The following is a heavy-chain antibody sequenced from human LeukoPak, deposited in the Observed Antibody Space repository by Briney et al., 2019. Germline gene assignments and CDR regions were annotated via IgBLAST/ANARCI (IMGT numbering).Heavy chain of an antibody. V-gene: IGHV3-30-3*01. D-gene: IGHD2-15*01. CDR2: ISYDGSNK. Sequence: GGSLRLSCAASGFTFSSYAMHWARQAPGKGLEWVAVISYDGSNKYYADSVKGRFTISRDNSKNTLYLQMNSLRAEDTAVYYCARSKIVVVVAATDYWGQGTLVTVSS. CDR1: GFTFSSYA. J-gene: IGHJ4*02. CDR3: ARSKIVVVVAATDY.